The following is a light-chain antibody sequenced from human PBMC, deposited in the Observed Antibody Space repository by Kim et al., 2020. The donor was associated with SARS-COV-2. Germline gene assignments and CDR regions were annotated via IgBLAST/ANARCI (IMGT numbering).Light chain of an antibody. Sequence: TLSASVGDRVTMTCLASQSISSWLAWYQQKPGKAPKLLIYKASSLESGVPSRFSGSGSGTEFTLTISSLQPDDFATYYCQQYNSSFGQGTKVDIK. V-gene: IGKV1-5*03. CDR2: KAS. CDR1: QSISSW. J-gene: IGKJ1*01. CDR3: QQYNSS.